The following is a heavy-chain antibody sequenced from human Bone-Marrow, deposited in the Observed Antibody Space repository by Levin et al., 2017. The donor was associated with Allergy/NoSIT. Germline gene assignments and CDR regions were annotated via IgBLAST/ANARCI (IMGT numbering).Heavy chain of an antibody. Sequence: GESLKISCAASGFSFSSYAMHWVRQAPGKGLEWVAAIFYDGSSAFYADSVKGRFTFSRDNSKNTLFLQMNSLRAEDTAVYYCARDQGWAGLFDFWGLGTLVTVSS. CDR1: GFSFSSYA. CDR3: ARDQGWAGLFDF. D-gene: IGHD2-15*01. V-gene: IGHV3-30*04. CDR2: IFYDGSSA. J-gene: IGHJ4*02.